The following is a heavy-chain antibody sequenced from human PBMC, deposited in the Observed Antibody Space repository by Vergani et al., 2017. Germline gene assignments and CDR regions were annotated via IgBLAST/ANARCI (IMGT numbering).Heavy chain of an antibody. CDR2: IVLNDDK. D-gene: IGHD7-27*01. CDR1: GFSLSTSGVG. J-gene: IGHJ4*02. Sequence: QITLKESGPTLVKPTQTLTLTCTFPGFSLSTSGVGVGWIRQPPGKVLEWLALIVLNDDKRYSPSLKSRLTITNDTSKNQVVLTMTNMDPVDTATYYCAPLLNWAFDYWGQGTLVTVSS. CDR3: APLLNWAFDY. V-gene: IGHV2-5*01.